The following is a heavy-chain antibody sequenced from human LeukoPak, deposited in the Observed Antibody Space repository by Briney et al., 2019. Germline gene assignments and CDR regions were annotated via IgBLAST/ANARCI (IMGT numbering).Heavy chain of an antibody. V-gene: IGHV3-23*01. CDR2: IRGSGDIT. CDR1: GFTFSSYA. J-gene: IGHJ4*01. CDR3: AKTRIVCTSVSCPGGGFDY. Sequence: GGSLRLSCAASGFTFSSYAMSWVRQAPGKGLEWVSGIRGSGDITYYADSVKGRYTISRDNFKNTLYLQMNSLRAEDTAVYYCAKTRIVCTSVSCPGGGFDYWGHGTLVTVSS. D-gene: IGHD2-2*01.